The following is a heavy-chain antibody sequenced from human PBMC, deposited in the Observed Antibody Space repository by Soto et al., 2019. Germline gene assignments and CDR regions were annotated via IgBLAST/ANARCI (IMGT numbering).Heavy chain of an antibody. Sequence: GGSLRLSCAASGFTFSSYGMHWVRQAPGKGLEWVAVISYDGSNKYYADSVKGRFTISRDNSKNTLYLQMNSLRAEDTAVYYCAKDLGVRNYYDSSGYYQDAFDIWGQGTMVTVSS. V-gene: IGHV3-30*18. CDR1: GFTFSSYG. CDR3: AKDLGVRNYYDSSGYYQDAFDI. CDR2: ISYDGSNK. J-gene: IGHJ3*02. D-gene: IGHD3-22*01.